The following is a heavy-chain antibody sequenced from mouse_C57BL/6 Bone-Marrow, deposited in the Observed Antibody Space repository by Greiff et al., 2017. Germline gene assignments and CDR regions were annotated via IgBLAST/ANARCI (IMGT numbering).Heavy chain of an antibody. V-gene: IGHV5-4*01. CDR3: ARDRLWLPYYYAMDY. CDR1: GFTFSSYA. CDR2: ISDGGSYT. D-gene: IGHD2-2*01. Sequence: EVQLVESGGGLVKPGGSLKLSCAASGFTFSSYAMSWVRQTPEKRLEWVATISDGGSYTYYPDNVKGRFTISRDNAKNNLYLQMSNLKSEDTAMYYCARDRLWLPYYYAMDYWGQGTSVTVSS. J-gene: IGHJ4*01.